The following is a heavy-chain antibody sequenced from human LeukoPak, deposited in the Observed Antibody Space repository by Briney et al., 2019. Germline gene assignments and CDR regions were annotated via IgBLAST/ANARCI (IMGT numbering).Heavy chain of an antibody. D-gene: IGHD2-2*01. CDR2: TYYRSTWYN. CDR3: ERSLTQYDCFDP. CDR1: GDSVSSNSVT. J-gene: IGHJ5*02. V-gene: IGHV6-1*01. Sequence: SQTLSLTCAISGDSVSSNSVTWNWIRQSPSRGLEWLGRTYYRSTWYNDYAVSVRGRITVNPDTSKNQFSLHLNSVTPEDTAVYYCERSLTQYDCFDPGGQEILATVPS.